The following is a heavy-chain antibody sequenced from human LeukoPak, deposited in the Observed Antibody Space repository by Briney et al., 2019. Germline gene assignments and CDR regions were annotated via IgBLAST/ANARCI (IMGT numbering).Heavy chain of an antibody. CDR3: AKDPSIAVATYFDY. D-gene: IGHD6-19*01. V-gene: IGHV3-30*02. J-gene: IGHJ4*02. CDR2: IRYDGSNK. Sequence: GGSLRLSCAASGFTFSSYAMHWVRQAPGKGLEWVAFIRYDGSNKYYADSVKGRFTISRDNSKNTLYLQMNSLRAEDTAVYYCAKDPSIAVATYFDYWGQGTLVAVSS. CDR1: GFTFSSYA.